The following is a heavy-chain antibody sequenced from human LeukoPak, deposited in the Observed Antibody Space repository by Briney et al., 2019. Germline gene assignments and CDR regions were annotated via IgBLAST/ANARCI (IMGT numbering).Heavy chain of an antibody. D-gene: IGHD2-15*01. CDR2: INSDGSST. J-gene: IGHJ3*02. V-gene: IGHV3-74*01. CDR3: AREWETGYCSGGSCYTANAFDI. Sequence: GGSLRLSCAASGFTFSSYWMHWVRQAPGKGLVWVSRINSDGSSTSYADSVKGRFTISRDNAKNTLYLQMNSLRAEDTAVYYCAREWETGYCSGGSCYTANAFDIWGQGTMVTVSS. CDR1: GFTFSSYW.